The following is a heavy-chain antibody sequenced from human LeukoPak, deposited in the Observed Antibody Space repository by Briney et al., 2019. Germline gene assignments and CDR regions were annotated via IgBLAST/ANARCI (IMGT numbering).Heavy chain of an antibody. J-gene: IGHJ4*02. CDR1: GGSISSSSYY. CDR2: IYYSGST. V-gene: IGHV4-39*07. D-gene: IGHD6-13*01. CDR3: ASIAAAGTSDY. Sequence: SETLSLTCTVSGGSISSSSYYWGWIRQPPGKGLEWIGSIYYSGSTYYNPSLKSRVTISVDTSKNQFSLKLSSVTAADTAVYYCASIAAAGTSDYWGQGTLVTVPS.